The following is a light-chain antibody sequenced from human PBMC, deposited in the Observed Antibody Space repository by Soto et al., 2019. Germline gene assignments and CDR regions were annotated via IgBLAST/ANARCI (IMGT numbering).Light chain of an antibody. V-gene: IGLV1-51*01. CDR2: DNN. Sequence: QSVLTQPPSVSAAPGQKVTISCSGSSSNIGNNYVSWYQHLPGTAPKLLIYDNNKRPSGIPDRFSGSKSGTSATLGITGLQTGDEADYYCGTWDSSLGAVVFGGRTKVTVL. CDR3: GTWDSSLGAVV. CDR1: SSNIGNNY. J-gene: IGLJ2*01.